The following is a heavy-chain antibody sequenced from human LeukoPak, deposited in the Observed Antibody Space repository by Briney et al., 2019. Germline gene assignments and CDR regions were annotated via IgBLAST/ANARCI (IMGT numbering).Heavy chain of an antibody. J-gene: IGHJ4*02. CDR3: ARGGGTTVTRRYFDY. CDR1: GFSFSSYG. V-gene: IGHV3-48*03. CDR2: ISSSGSTI. Sequence: PGGSLRLSCAVSGFSFSSYGMNWVRQAPGKGLEWVSYISSSGSTIYYADSVKGRFTISRDNAKNSLYLQMNSLRAEDTAVYYCARGGGTTVTRRYFDYWGQGTLVTVSP. D-gene: IGHD4-17*01.